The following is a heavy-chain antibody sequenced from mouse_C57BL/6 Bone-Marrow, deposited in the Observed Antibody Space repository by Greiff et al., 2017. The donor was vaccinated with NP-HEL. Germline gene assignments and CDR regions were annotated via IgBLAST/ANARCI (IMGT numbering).Heavy chain of an antibody. V-gene: IGHV5-6*02. CDR3: ARRDGSSVFAY. J-gene: IGHJ3*01. CDR2: ISSGGSYT. Sequence: EVKVVESGGDLVKSGGSLKLSCAASGFTFSSYGMSWVRQTPDKRLEWVATISSGGSYTYYPDSVKGRFTISRDNAKNTLYLQMSSLKSEDTAMYYCARRDGSSVFAYWGQGTLVTVSA. CDR1: GFTFSSYG. D-gene: IGHD1-1*01.